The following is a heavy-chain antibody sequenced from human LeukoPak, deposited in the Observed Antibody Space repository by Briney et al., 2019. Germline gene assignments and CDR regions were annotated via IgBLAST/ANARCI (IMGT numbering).Heavy chain of an antibody. V-gene: IGHV4-59*08. CDR1: GGSVSNYY. Sequence: SETLSLTCTVSGGSVSNYYRSWIRQSPGKGLEWIAYIYYSGRTNYNPSLKSRVTISVDTAENQFSLKLSSVTAADTALYFCARQASWLPYFDLWGRGTLVSVSS. CDR2: IYYSGRT. D-gene: IGHD5-12*01. CDR3: ARQASWLPYFDL. J-gene: IGHJ2*01.